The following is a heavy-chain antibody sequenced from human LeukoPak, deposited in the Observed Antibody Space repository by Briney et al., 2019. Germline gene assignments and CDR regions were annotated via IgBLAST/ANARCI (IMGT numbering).Heavy chain of an antibody. V-gene: IGHV3-23*01. Sequence: GGSLRLSCAASGFTFSSHAMSWVRQAAGKGLEWVSGISGSGGSTYYADSVKGRFIISRDNSKNTLYLQMNSLRAEDTAVYYCAKGSYSSGWDSWGQGTLVTVSS. CDR1: GFTFSSHA. J-gene: IGHJ4*02. D-gene: IGHD6-19*01. CDR3: AKGSYSSGWDS. CDR2: ISGSGGST.